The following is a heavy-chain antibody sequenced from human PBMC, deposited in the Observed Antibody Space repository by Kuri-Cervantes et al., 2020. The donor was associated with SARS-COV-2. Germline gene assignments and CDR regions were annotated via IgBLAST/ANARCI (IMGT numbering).Heavy chain of an antibody. CDR2: IDWDDDK. Sequence: SGPTLVKPTQTLTLTCTFSGFSLSTSGMRVSWIRQPPGKALEWLARIDWDDDKYYSTSLETRLTISKDTSKNQVVLTMTNVDPVDTATYYCARIQAATVIADYWGQGTLVTVSS. CDR1: GFSLSTSGMR. CDR3: ARIQAATVIADY. V-gene: IGHV2-70*04. D-gene: IGHD4-11*01. J-gene: IGHJ4*02.